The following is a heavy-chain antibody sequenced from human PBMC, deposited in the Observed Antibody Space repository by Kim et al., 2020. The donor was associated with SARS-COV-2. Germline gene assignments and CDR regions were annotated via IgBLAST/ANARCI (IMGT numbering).Heavy chain of an antibody. CDR1: GGTFSSYT. V-gene: IGHV1-69*04. J-gene: IGHJ6*02. D-gene: IGHD6-13*01. CDR3: ARDLSSSWYGDHLKYYYYYYYGRDV. Sequence: SVKVSCKASGGTFSSYTISWVRQAPGQGLEWMGRIIPILGIANYAQKFQGRVTITADKSTSTAYMELSSLRSEDTAVYYCARDLSSSWYGDHLKYYYYYYYGRDVWGQGTTVTVSS. CDR2: IIPILGIA.